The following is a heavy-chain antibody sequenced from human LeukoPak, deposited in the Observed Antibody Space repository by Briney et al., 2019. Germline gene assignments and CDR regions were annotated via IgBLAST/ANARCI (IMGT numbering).Heavy chain of an antibody. CDR2: IYYSGTT. Sequence: SETLSLTCTVSGGSISSYYWSWIRQPPGKGLEWIGYIYYSGTTNYNPSLKSRVTISVDTSKNQFSLKLSSVTAADTAVYYRARLVRYFDWLWDYWGQGTLVTVSS. V-gene: IGHV4-59*08. CDR1: GGSISSYY. CDR3: ARLVRYFDWLWDY. D-gene: IGHD3-9*01. J-gene: IGHJ4*02.